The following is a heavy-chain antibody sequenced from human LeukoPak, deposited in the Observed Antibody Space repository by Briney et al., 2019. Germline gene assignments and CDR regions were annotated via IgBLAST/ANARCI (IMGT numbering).Heavy chain of an antibody. CDR2: ISGSGGST. V-gene: IGHV3-23*01. CDR3: AKNGDRGAYCTGGTCYPYFYYYMDV. Sequence: PVGSLRLSCAASGFTFSSYAMSWVRQAPGKGLEWVSAISGSGGSTYYADSVKGRFTISRDNSKNTLYLQMNSLRAEDTAVYYCAKNGDRGAYCTGGTCYPYFYYYMDVWGKGTTVTI. D-gene: IGHD2-15*01. CDR1: GFTFSSYA. J-gene: IGHJ6*03.